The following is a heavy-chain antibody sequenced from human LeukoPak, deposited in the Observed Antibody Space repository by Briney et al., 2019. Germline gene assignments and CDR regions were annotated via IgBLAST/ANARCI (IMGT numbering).Heavy chain of an antibody. Sequence: ASVKVSCKASGYTFTSYGISWVRQAPGQGLEWMGWISAYNGNTNYAQKLQGRVTMTTDTSTSTAYMELRSLRSDDTAVYYCARALGDYVEYYYYYYYMDVWGKGTTVTVSS. CDR1: GYTFTSYG. J-gene: IGHJ6*03. V-gene: IGHV1-18*01. CDR3: ARALGDYVEYYYYYYYMDV. CDR2: ISAYNGNT. D-gene: IGHD4-17*01.